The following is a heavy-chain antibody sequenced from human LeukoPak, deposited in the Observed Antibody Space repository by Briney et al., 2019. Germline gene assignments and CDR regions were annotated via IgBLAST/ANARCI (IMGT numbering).Heavy chain of an antibody. V-gene: IGHV3-48*01. Sequence: GGSLRLSCAASGFTFSTYSMNWVRQAPGKGLEWVSYISDDSRTIFYADSVKGRFTTSRDNAKNSLYLQMNSLRAEDTAVYYCARPTESYYYYYLDVWGKGTTVIVSS. J-gene: IGHJ6*03. CDR1: GFTFSTYS. CDR3: ARPTESYYYYYLDV. CDR2: ISDDSRTI.